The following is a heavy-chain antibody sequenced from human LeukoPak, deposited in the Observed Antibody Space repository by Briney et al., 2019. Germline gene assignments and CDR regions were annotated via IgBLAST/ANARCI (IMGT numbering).Heavy chain of an antibody. CDR3: ARGGGVTATDY. V-gene: IGHV4-59*08. J-gene: IGHJ4*02. Sequence: KASETLSLTCTVSGGSISSYYWSWIRQPPGKGLEWIGYIYYSGSTNYNPSLKSRVTISVDTSKNQFSLKLSFVTAADTAVYYCARGGGVTATDYWGQGTLVTVSS. D-gene: IGHD2-21*02. CDR2: IYYSGST. CDR1: GGSISSYY.